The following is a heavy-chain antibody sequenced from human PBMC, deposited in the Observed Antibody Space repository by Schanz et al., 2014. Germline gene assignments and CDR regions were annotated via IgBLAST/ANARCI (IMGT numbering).Heavy chain of an antibody. V-gene: IGHV3-53*01. D-gene: IGHD1-7*01. J-gene: IGHJ6*02. CDR2: IYINSGST. CDR1: GFSVSTNY. Sequence: VQLVESGGGLIQPGGSLRLSCAVSGFSVSTNYMSWVRQAPGKGLEWVSSIYINSGSTNYADSVKGRFIISRDSSKNTLFLQMNSLRAEDTAVYFCASLIGTTSAHFYGMDVWGQGTTVTVSS. CDR3: ASLIGTTSAHFYGMDV.